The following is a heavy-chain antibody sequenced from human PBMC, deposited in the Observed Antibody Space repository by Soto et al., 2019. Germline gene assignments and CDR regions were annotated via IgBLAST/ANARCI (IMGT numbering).Heavy chain of an antibody. Sequence: SEPLSLTCTVSGGSISSGDYYWSWIRQPPGKGLEWIGYIYYSGSTYYNPSLKSRVTISVDTSKNQFSLKLSSVTAADTAVYYCARAPPGAFGMDVWGQGTTVTVSS. V-gene: IGHV4-30-4*01. J-gene: IGHJ6*02. CDR3: ARAPPGAFGMDV. CDR1: GGSISSGDYY. CDR2: IYYSGST. D-gene: IGHD3-10*01.